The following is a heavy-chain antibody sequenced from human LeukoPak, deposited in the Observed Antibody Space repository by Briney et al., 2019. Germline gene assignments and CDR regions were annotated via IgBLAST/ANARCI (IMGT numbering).Heavy chain of an antibody. J-gene: IGHJ5*02. CDR1: GGSISSGDYY. CDR3: AIGRTFGGVIATNWFDP. Sequence: SQTLSLTCTVSGGSISSGDYYWSWIRQPPGKGLEWIGYIYYSGSTYYNPSLKSRVTISVDTSKNQFSLKLSSVTAAGTAVYYCAIGRTFGGVIATNWFDPWGQGTLVTVPS. CDR2: IYYSGST. D-gene: IGHD3-16*02. V-gene: IGHV4-30-4*08.